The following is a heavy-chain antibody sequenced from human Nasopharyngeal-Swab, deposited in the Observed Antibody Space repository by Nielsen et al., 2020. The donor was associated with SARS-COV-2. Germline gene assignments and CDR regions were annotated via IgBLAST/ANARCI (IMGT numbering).Heavy chain of an antibody. Sequence: SETLSLTCTVSGDSISSYYWSWIRQPPGKGLAWIGYIYYSGSTNYNPSLKSRVTISVDTSKNQFSLKLTSVTAADTAVYYCAREGGASYYDILTYWGQGTMVTVSS. CDR2: IYYSGST. CDR3: AREGGASYYDILTY. J-gene: IGHJ3*01. CDR1: GDSISSYY. D-gene: IGHD3-9*01. V-gene: IGHV4-59*13.